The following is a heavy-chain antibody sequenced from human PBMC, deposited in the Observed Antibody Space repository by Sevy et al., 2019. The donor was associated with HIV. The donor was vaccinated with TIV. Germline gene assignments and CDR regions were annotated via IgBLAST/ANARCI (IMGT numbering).Heavy chain of an antibody. D-gene: IGHD6-13*01. J-gene: IGHJ6*03. V-gene: IGHV4-59*01. CDR1: GGSISSYY. CDR3: ARIPGIAAAGAEWYYYYYMDV. CDR2: IYYSGST. Sequence: SETLSLTCTVSGGSISSYYWSWIRQPPGKGLEWIGYIYYSGSTNSNPSLKSRVTISVDTSKNQFSLKLSSVTAADTAVYYCARIPGIAAAGAEWYYYYYMDVWGKGTTVTVSS.